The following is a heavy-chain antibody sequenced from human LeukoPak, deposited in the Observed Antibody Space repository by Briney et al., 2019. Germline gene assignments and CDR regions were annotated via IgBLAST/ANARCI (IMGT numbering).Heavy chain of an antibody. V-gene: IGHV3-48*03. D-gene: IGHD5-24*01. CDR1: GFTFSSYE. Sequence: GGSLRLSCAASGFTFSSYEMNWVRQAPGKGLEWVSYISSSGSTIYYADSVKGRFTISRDNAKNSLYLQMNSLRAEDTAVYYCARVGPGGDGYNHRDFDYWGQGTLVTVPS. J-gene: IGHJ4*02. CDR2: ISSSGSTI. CDR3: ARVGPGGDGYNHRDFDY.